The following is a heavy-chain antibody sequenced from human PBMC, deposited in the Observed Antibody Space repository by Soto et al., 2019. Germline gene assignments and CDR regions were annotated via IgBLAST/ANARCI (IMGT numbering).Heavy chain of an antibody. Sequence: AAVKVSCKASGYTFTSYDINWVRQATGQGLEWMGWMNPNSGNTGYAQKFQGRVTMTRNTSISTAYMELSSLRSEDTAVYYCARVIDSYGFRPVDYWGQGTMVTVSS. CDR3: ARVIDSYGFRPVDY. V-gene: IGHV1-8*01. CDR2: MNPNSGNT. D-gene: IGHD5-18*01. J-gene: IGHJ4*02. CDR1: GYTFTSYD.